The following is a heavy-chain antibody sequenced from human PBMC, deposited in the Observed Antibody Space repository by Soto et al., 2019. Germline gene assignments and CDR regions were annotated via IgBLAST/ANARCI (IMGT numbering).Heavy chain of an antibody. CDR1: GGSFSGYY. CDR2: INHSGST. V-gene: IGHV4-34*01. D-gene: IGHD4-17*01. Sequence: SETLSLTCAFYGGSFSGYYWSWIRQPPGKGLEWIGEINHSGSTNYNPSLKSRVTISVDTSKNQFSLKLSSVTAADTAVYYCARGGETTVVTPIDYWGQGTQVTVSS. J-gene: IGHJ4*02. CDR3: ARGGETTVVTPIDY.